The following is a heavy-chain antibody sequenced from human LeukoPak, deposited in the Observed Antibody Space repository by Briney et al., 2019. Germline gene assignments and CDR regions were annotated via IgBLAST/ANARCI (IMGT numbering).Heavy chain of an antibody. CDR2: LWSDGSNK. CDR3: ARDNFGFDY. V-gene: IGHV3-33*01. D-gene: IGHD1-20*01. Sequence: GGSLRLSCAASGFTFSSDGMHGVREAPGKGLEWVAVLWSDGSNKYYADSVKGRFTISRDNSKNTLYLQMNSLRAEDTAVFYCARDNFGFDYWGQGTLVTVSS. CDR1: GFTFSSDG. J-gene: IGHJ4*02.